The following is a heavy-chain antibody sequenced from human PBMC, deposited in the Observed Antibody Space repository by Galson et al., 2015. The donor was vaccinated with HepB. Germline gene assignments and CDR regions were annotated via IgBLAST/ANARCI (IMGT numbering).Heavy chain of an antibody. D-gene: IGHD5-24*01. CDR2: IRFDGNSE. V-gene: IGHV3-30*02. CDR3: ARGRREGYTYVFDY. J-gene: IGHJ4*02. CDR1: GFTFTRYG. Sequence: SLRLSCAASGFTFTRYGMHWVRQAPGKGLEWVAFIRFDGNSEYYADSVKGRFTISRDNSKSTLYLQMDSLRTEDTAVYYCARGRREGYTYVFDYWGQGTLVTVSS.